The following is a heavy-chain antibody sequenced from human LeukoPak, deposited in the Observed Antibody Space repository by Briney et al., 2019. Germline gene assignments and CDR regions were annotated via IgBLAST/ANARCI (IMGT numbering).Heavy chain of an antibody. CDR2: IYYSGNT. V-gene: IGHV4-61*08. CDR3: ARERGQLAPFDP. Sequence: SETLSLTCTVSGGSVSSIDYYWTWIRQPPGKGLEWIGYIYYSGNTNYNPSLKSRVTISIDTTRTQFSLKLSSVTAADTAVYYCARERGQLAPFDPWGQGTLVTVSS. CDR1: GGSVSSIDYY. J-gene: IGHJ5*02. D-gene: IGHD1-1*01.